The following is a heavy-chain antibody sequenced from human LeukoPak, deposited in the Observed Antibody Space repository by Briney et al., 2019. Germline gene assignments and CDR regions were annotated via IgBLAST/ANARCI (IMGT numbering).Heavy chain of an antibody. CDR3: ARDLGISGWYAPPLGYFDY. V-gene: IGHV1-2*02. Sequence: ASVKVSCKASEYTFTGYYIHWVRQAPAQGLEWMGWINPKSGGTNYAQKFQGRVTTTRDTSISTTYMELSRLRSDDTAVYYCARDLGISGWYAPPLGYFDYWGQGTLVTVSS. J-gene: IGHJ4*02. CDR2: INPKSGGT. D-gene: IGHD6-19*01. CDR1: EYTFTGYY.